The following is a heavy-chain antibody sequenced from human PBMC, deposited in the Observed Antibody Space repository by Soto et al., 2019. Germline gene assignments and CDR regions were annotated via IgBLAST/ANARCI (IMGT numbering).Heavy chain of an antibody. Sequence: EVQLLESGGGLVQPGGSLRLSCAASGFTFSSYAMSWVRQAPGKGLEWVSSISTSGGSTYYAASVKGRFTISRDNSNNPLYLQMTSLRAEDTAVYYCSLSDRYYGMDVWGLGTTVTVSS. J-gene: IGHJ6*02. CDR3: SLSDRYYGMDV. V-gene: IGHV3-23*01. CDR2: ISTSGGST. CDR1: GFTFSSYA.